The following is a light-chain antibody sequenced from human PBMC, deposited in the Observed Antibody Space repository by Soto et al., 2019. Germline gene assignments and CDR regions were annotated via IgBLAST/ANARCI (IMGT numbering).Light chain of an antibody. CDR1: QSVSSN. V-gene: IGKV3-15*01. J-gene: IGKJ5*01. CDR2: GAS. Sequence: DIVMTHSPATLSVSPGERATLSCRASQSVSSNLAWYQQKPGQAPRLLIYGASTRATGIPARFSGSGSGTEFTLTISSLQSEDFAVYYCQQHGDSPLTFGQGTRLEI. CDR3: QQHGDSPLT.